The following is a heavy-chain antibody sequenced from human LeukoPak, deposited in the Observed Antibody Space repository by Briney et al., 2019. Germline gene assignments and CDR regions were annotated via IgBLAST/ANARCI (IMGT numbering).Heavy chain of an antibody. V-gene: IGHV4-34*01. D-gene: IGHD2/OR15-2a*01. CDR2: INHSGST. Sequence: SETLSLTCAVYGGSFSGYYWSWIRQPPGKGLEWIGEINHSGSTNYNPSLKSRVTMSVDTSKNQFSLKLSSVTSADTAVYYCARGGRIGGAHWGQGTLVTVSS. J-gene: IGHJ4*02. CDR3: ARGGRIGGAH. CDR1: GGSFSGYY.